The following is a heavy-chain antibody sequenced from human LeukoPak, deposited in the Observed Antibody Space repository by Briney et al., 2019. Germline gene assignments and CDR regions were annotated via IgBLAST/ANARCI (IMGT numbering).Heavy chain of an antibody. CDR1: GSTFSTRT. V-gene: IGHV3-21*01. Sequence: GGSLRLSCTASGSTFSTRTMSWVRQAPGKGLEWLSSIGSSSRDKYYAASVKGRFTISGHNAVYPQYLQMNSLRADDPSVYDCVRGDQRDDWGHGPRVTVSS. CDR3: VRGDQRDD. D-gene: IGHD3-10*01. J-gene: IGHJ4*01. CDR2: IGSSSRDK.